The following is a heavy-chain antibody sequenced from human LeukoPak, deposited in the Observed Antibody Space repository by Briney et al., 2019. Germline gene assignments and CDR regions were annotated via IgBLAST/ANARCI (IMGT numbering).Heavy chain of an antibody. Sequence: SGGSLRLSCAASGFTFSSYAMSWVRQAPGEGLEWVSAISGSGGSTYYADSVKGRFTISRDNSKNTLYLQMNSLRAEDTAVYYYAKDIQAYSYGSGNPTFDYWGQGTLVTVSS. CDR1: GFTFSSYA. CDR2: ISGSGGST. CDR3: AKDIQAYSYGSGNPTFDY. V-gene: IGHV3-23*01. J-gene: IGHJ4*02. D-gene: IGHD3-10*01.